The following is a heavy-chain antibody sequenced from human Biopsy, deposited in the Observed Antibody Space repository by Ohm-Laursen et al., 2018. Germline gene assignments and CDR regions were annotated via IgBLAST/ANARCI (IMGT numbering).Heavy chain of an antibody. CDR3: ARASAYGVFDV. D-gene: IGHD4/OR15-4a*01. CDR2: IDPNSDDT. V-gene: IGHV1-2*06. J-gene: IGHJ3*01. Sequence: SVKVSCKASGYTFTGHSCHWVRQAPGQRLEWVGRIDPNSDDTKYAQKFQGRIAMTTDTSITTAYLEVSSLTSDDAAVYLCARASAYGVFDVWGQGTIVTVSS. CDR1: GYTFTGHS.